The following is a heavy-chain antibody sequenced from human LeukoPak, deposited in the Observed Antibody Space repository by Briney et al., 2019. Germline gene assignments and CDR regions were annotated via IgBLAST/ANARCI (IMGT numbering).Heavy chain of an antibody. CDR1: GFTFSSYS. CDR3: ASLPGDHVWGSYRPIDY. J-gene: IGHJ4*02. Sequence: GGSLRLSCAASGFTFSSYSMNWVRQAPGKGLEWVSSISSSSSYIYYADSVKGRFTISRDNAKNSLYLQMSSLRAEDTAVYYCASLPGDHVWGSYRPIDYWGQGTLVTVSS. CDR2: ISSSSSYI. D-gene: IGHD3-16*02. V-gene: IGHV3-21*01.